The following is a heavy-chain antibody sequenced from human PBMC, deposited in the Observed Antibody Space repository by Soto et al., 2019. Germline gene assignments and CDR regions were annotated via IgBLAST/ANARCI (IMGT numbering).Heavy chain of an antibody. Sequence: QVQLVQSGSEVKKPGTSVKVSCKASGYNFIDHYIHWVRQAPGQGLEWMGWINPQNGATSLSQKFKYRVIMTSDTSISTVFMELNNLRSDETALYYCARAPLIIEHITNLGEASPGVLEYWGQGTPVTVSS. V-gene: IGHV1-2*02. J-gene: IGHJ4*02. CDR2: INPQNGAT. CDR3: ARAPLIIEHITNLGEASPGVLEY. D-gene: IGHD3-3*01. CDR1: GYNFIDHY.